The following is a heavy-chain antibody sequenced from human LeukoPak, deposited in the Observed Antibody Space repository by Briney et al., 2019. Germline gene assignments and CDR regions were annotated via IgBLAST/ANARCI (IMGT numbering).Heavy chain of an antibody. D-gene: IGHD4-17*01. Sequence: GGSLRLSCAAPGFTFSSYGMSWVRQAPGKGLEWVSVISGSGGSTYYADSVKGRFTISRDNSKNTLYLQMNSLRAEDTAVYYCARVSPNTVTTLQYFDYWGQGTLVTVSS. CDR2: ISGSGGST. J-gene: IGHJ4*02. CDR1: GFTFSSYG. V-gene: IGHV3-23*01. CDR3: ARVSPNTVTTLQYFDY.